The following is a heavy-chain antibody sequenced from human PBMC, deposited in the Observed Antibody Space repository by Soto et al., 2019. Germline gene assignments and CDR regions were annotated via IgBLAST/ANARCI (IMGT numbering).Heavy chain of an antibody. CDR3: ARDPYSSSSFWFAP. V-gene: IGHV1-18*01. CDR2: ISAYNGNA. D-gene: IGHD6-6*01. J-gene: IGHJ5*02. Sequence: ASVKVSCKASGYTFTSYGISWVRQAPGQGLEWMGWISAYNGNANYAQKLQGRVTMTTDTSTSTAYMELSSLRSDDTAVYYCARDPYSSSSFWFAPSGKGTLVTVSS. CDR1: GYTFTSYG.